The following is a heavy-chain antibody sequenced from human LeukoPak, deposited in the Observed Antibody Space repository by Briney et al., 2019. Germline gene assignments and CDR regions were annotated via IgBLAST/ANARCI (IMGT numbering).Heavy chain of an antibody. CDR1: GFTFSSYG. V-gene: IGHV3-30*18. D-gene: IGHD6-6*01. CDR3: AKDQSLAAARPFYYYYGMDV. CDR2: ISYDGSNK. Sequence: GRSLRLSCAASGFTFSSYGMHWVRQAPGKGLEWVAVISYDGSNKYYADSVKGRFTISRDNSKNTLYLQMNSLRAEDTAVYYCAKDQSLAAARPFYYYYGMDVWGQGTTVTVSS. J-gene: IGHJ6*02.